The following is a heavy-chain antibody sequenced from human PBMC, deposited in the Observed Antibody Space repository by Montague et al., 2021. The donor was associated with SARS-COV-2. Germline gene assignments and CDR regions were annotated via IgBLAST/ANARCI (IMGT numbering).Heavy chain of an antibody. CDR2: IYHSGST. J-gene: IGHJ6*02. V-gene: IGHV4-4*02. CDR1: GGSISSSNW. D-gene: IGHD4-17*01. Sequence: SETLSLTCAVSGGSISSSNWWSWVRQPPGKGLEWIGEIYHSGSTNYNPSLKSRVTISVDKSKNQFSLKLNSVTAADTAVYYCARDYGDYGSGYYYGMDVWGQGTTVSVSS. CDR3: ARDYGDYGSGYYYGMDV.